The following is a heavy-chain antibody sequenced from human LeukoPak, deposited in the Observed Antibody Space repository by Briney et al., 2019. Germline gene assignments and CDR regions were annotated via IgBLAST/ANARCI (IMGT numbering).Heavy chain of an antibody. CDR2: IYSGGST. Sequence: GGSLRLSCAASGFTVSSNYMSWVRQAPGKGLEWVSVIYSGGSTYYADSVKGRFTISRDNSKNTLYLQMNSLRAEDTAVYYCARERNTYYYDSSYYFDYWGQGTLDTVSS. V-gene: IGHV3-66*01. CDR1: GFTVSSNY. J-gene: IGHJ4*02. CDR3: ARERNTYYYDSSYYFDY. D-gene: IGHD3-22*01.